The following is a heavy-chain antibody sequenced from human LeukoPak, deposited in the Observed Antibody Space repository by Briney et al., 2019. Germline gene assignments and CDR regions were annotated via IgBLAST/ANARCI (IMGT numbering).Heavy chain of an antibody. J-gene: IGHJ6*03. CDR1: GYTFISYD. V-gene: IGHV1-8*03. Sequence: ASVKVSCKASGYTFISYDINWVRQVTGQGLEWMGWMNPNSGNTGYAQKFQGRVTITRNTSISTAYMELSSLRSEDTAVYYCARKVGSYYYYYMDVWGKGTTVTVSS. D-gene: IGHD1-26*01. CDR3: ARKVGSYYYYYMDV. CDR2: MNPNSGNT.